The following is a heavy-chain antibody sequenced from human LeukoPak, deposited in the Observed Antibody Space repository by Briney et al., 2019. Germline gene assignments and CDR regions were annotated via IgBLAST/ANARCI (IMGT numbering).Heavy chain of an antibody. CDR2: INAGNGKT. D-gene: IGHD3-3*01. Sequence: ASVKFSCKASGYTFTIYAMHWVRQAPGQRLEWMGWINAGNGKTKYSQKFQGRVTMTRNTSISTAYMELSSLRSEDTAVYYCARGDHYDFWSGYYRLFDYWGQGTLVTVSS. V-gene: IGHV1-3*01. CDR1: GYTFTIYA. J-gene: IGHJ4*02. CDR3: ARGDHYDFWSGYYRLFDY.